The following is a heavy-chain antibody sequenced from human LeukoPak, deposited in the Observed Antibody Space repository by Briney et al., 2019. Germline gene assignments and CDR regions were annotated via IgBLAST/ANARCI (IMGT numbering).Heavy chain of an antibody. V-gene: IGHV3-23*01. J-gene: IGHJ4*02. CDR1: GFTFSSYA. CDR2: ISGSGGST. D-gene: IGHD3-9*01. Sequence: GGSLRLSCAASGFTFSSYAMSWVRQAPGKGLEWVSAISGSGGSTYYADSVKDRFTISRDNSKNTLYLQMNSLRAEDTAVYYCASALYDILTGYYREPYDYWGQGTLVTVSS. CDR3: ASALYDILTGYYREPYDY.